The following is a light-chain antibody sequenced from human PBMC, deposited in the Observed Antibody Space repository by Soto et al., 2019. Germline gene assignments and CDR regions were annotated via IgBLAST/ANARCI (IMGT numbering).Light chain of an antibody. CDR3: CSYAASHSLI. Sequence: QSALTQPRSVSGSPGQSVTISCTGTSSDVGGSNYVSWYQQHPGKAPKLMIYDVTQRPSGVPDRFSGSKSGNTASLTISGLQAEDEADYYRCSYAASHSLIFGGGTKLTVL. CDR2: DVT. J-gene: IGLJ2*01. V-gene: IGLV2-11*01. CDR1: SSDVGGSNY.